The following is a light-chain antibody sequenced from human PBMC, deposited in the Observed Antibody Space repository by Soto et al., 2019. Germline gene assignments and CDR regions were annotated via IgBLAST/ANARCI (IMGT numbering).Light chain of an antibody. J-gene: IGLJ1*01. CDR1: SSDVGYYKY. Sequence: QSVLTQPGSVSGSPGQSITISCTGTSSDVGYYKYVSWYQQYPGKAPKLMIYEVTNRPSGVSTRFSGSKSGNTASLTISGLQAEDEADYYCFSYAGSTYVFGTGTKVTVL. CDR3: FSYAGSTYV. CDR2: EVT. V-gene: IGLV2-14*01.